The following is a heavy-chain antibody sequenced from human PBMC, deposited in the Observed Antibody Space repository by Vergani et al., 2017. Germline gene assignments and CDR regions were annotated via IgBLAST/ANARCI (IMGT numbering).Heavy chain of an antibody. CDR2: INPEDSDT. J-gene: IGHJ4*02. V-gene: IGHV5-51*01. CDR1: GYSFTRYW. Sequence: EVQLVQSGAEVNKSGESLKIFCQGSGYSFTRYWIGWVRQMPGKGLEWMGVINPEDSDTRYSPSFQGRVTISADKSSRTAYLQWSSLKASDTAMYYCARQEGYNTLSFDYWVQGTQVTVCS. D-gene: IGHD5-24*01. CDR3: ARQEGYNTLSFDY.